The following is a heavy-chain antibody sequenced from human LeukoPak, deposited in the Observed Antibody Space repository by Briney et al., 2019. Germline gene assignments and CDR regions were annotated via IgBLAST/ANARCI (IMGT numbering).Heavy chain of an antibody. V-gene: IGHV4-59*01. Sequence: SETLSLTCTVSGGSIISYFWSWMRQPPGKEREWIGCVYYTGRTNYNSSLKSRVSISADTSKNQFALRLSSVTAADTAVYYCAKMEGLAFDYWGQGTLVTVSS. CDR2: VYYTGRT. CDR1: GGSIISYF. CDR3: AKMEGLAFDY. J-gene: IGHJ4*02. D-gene: IGHD2-8*01.